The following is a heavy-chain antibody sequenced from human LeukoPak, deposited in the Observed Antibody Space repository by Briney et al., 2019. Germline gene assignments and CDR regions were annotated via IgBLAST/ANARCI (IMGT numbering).Heavy chain of an antibody. Sequence: PGRSLRLSCAASGFTFSSYAMHWVRQAPGKGLEYVSAISSNGGSTYYANSVKGRFTISRDNSKNTLYLQMGSLRAEDMAVYYCASMDGPTTLGYWGQGTLVTVSS. V-gene: IGHV3-64*01. D-gene: IGHD1-1*01. CDR2: ISSNGGST. J-gene: IGHJ4*02. CDR3: ASMDGPTTLGY. CDR1: GFTFSSYA.